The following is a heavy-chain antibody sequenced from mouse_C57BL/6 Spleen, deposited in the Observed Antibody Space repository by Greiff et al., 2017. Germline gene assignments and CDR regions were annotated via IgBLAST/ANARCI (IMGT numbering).Heavy chain of an antibody. D-gene: IGHD1-1*01. V-gene: IGHV1-82*01. CDR2: IYPGDGDT. Sequence: VQLQQSGPELVKPGASVKISCKASGYAFSSSWMNWVKQRPGEGLEWIGRIYPGDGDTNYNGKFKGKATLTADKSSSTAYMQLSSLTSEDSAVYFCARSSLITTVPYYFDYWGQGTTLTVSS. CDR1: GYAFSSSW. CDR3: ARSSLITTVPYYFDY. J-gene: IGHJ2*01.